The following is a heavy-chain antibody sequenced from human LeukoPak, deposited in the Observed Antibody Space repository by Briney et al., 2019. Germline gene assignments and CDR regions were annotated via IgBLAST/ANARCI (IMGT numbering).Heavy chain of an antibody. Sequence: SEPLSLTCTVSGGSISGYFWSWIRQPAGKGLEWIGRIHTSVGTNYNPSLRSRVSMSVDTSKNKSSLKLNSVTAADTAVYYCASHSTSNWTVFVSWGQGTLVTVSS. D-gene: IGHD1-20*01. J-gene: IGHJ4*02. V-gene: IGHV4-4*07. CDR1: GGSISGYF. CDR3: ASHSTSNWTVFVS. CDR2: IHTSVGT.